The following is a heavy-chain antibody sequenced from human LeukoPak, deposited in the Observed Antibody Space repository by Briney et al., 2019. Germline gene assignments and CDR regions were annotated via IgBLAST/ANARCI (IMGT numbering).Heavy chain of an antibody. CDR3: ARDLPIWTQNYNYYMDV. CDR1: GFTFSSYW. D-gene: IGHD2-21*01. CDR2: IKQDGSEK. J-gene: IGHJ6*03. Sequence: PGGSLRLSCAASGFTFSSYWMTWVRQAPGKGLEWVANIKQDGSEKYYVDSVKGRFTISRDNAKNSLYLQVNSLRVEDTAVYYCARDLPIWTQNYNYYMDVWGKGTTVTVSS. V-gene: IGHV3-7*01.